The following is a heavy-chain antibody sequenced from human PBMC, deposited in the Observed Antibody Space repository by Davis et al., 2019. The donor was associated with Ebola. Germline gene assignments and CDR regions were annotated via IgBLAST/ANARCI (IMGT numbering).Heavy chain of an antibody. CDR2: IIPIFGTA. V-gene: IGHV1-69*06. D-gene: IGHD3-22*01. CDR3: ARAGDYYDSSGYADY. CDR1: GGTFSSYA. J-gene: IGHJ4*02. Sequence: SVKVSCKASGGTFSSYAISWVRQAPGQGLEWMGGIIPIFGTANYVQKFQGRVTITADKSTSTAYMELRSLRSDDTAVYYCARAGDYYDSSGYADYWGQGTLVTVSS.